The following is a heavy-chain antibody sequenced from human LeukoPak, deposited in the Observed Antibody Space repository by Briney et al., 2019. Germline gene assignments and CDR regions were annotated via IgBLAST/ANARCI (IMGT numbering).Heavy chain of an antibody. Sequence: GGSLRLSCAASGFTFSSYSMNWVRQAPGKGLEWVSYISSSSSTIYYADSVKGRFTISRDNSKNTLYLLMNSLRAEDTAIYYCAPTGFDYWGQGTLVTVSS. CDR1: GFTFSSYS. J-gene: IGHJ4*02. CDR2: ISSSSSTI. V-gene: IGHV3-48*01. D-gene: IGHD4-17*01. CDR3: APTGFDY.